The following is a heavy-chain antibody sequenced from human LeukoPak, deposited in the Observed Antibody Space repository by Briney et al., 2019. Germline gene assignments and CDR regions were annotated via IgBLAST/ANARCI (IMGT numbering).Heavy chain of an antibody. J-gene: IGHJ3*02. Sequence: GGSLRLSCAASGFTVSSNYMSWVRQAPGKGLEWVSVIYSGGSTYYADSVKGRFTISRDNSKNTLYLQMNSLRAEDTAVYYCASDSSGPNDAFDIWGQGTMVTVSS. D-gene: IGHD3-22*01. CDR1: GFTVSSNY. CDR3: ASDSSGPNDAFDI. CDR2: IYSGGST. V-gene: IGHV3-66*01.